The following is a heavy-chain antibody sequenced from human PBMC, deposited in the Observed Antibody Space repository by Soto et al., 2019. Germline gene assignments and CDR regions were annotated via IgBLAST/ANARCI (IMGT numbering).Heavy chain of an antibody. CDR2: ISYDGSNK. J-gene: IGHJ5*02. CDR1: GFTFSSYA. CDR3: ARDSTQWELLPPTWFDP. Sequence: GGSLRLSCAASGFTFSSYAMHWVRQAPGKGLEWVAVISYDGSNKYYADSVKGRFTISRDNSKNTLYLQMNSLRAEDTAVYYCARDSTQWELLPPTWFDPWGQGTLVTVSS. D-gene: IGHD1-26*01. V-gene: IGHV3-30-3*01.